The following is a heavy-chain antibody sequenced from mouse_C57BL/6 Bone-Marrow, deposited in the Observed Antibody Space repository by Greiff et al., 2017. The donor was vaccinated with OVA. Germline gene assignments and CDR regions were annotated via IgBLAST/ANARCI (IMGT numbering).Heavy chain of an antibody. V-gene: IGHV1-80*01. CDR2: IYPGDGDT. CDR3: EVVAYYFDY. CDR1: GYAFSSYW. D-gene: IGHD1-1*01. J-gene: IGHJ2*01. Sequence: LKQSGASVKISCKASGYAFSSYWMNWVKQRPGKGLEWIGQIYPGDGDTNYNGKFKGKATLTADKSSSTAYMQLSSLTSEDSAVYFCEVVAYYFDYWGQGTTLTVSS.